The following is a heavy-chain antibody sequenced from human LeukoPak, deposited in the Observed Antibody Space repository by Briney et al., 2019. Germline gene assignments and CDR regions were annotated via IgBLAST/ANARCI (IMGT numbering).Heavy chain of an antibody. Sequence: SVKVSCKASGGTFSSYAISWVRQAPGQGLEWMGGIIPNFGTANYAQKFQGRVTITADKSTSTAYMELSSLRSEDTAEYYCARETIASSSGTPYGFDPWGQGTLVTVSS. D-gene: IGHD6-13*01. CDR2: IIPNFGTA. CDR3: ARETIASSSGTPYGFDP. V-gene: IGHV1-69*06. CDR1: GGTFSSYA. J-gene: IGHJ5*02.